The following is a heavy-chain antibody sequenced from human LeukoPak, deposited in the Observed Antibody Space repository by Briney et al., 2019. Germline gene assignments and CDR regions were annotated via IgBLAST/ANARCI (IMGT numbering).Heavy chain of an antibody. CDR1: GGTFSSYA. Sequence: ASVKVSCKASGGTFSSYAISWVRHAPGQGLEWMGGIIPIFGTANYAQKFQGRVTITTDESTSTAYMELSSLRSEDTAGYYCASLYGSGSYYNIPHYYYYMDVLVRGTPVTVSS. D-gene: IGHD3-10*01. CDR2: IIPIFGTA. J-gene: IGHJ6*03. CDR3: ASLYGSGSYYNIPHYYYYMDV. V-gene: IGHV1-69*05.